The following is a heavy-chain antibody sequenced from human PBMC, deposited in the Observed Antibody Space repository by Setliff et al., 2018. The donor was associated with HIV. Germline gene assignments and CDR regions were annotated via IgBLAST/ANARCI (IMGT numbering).Heavy chain of an antibody. V-gene: IGHV4-38-2*02. J-gene: IGHJ6*03. D-gene: IGHD5-12*01. Sequence: SETLSLTCTVSGYSISSGYYWGWIRQPPGKGLEWIGEINHSGSTNYSPSLKSRVTISVDASKNQFSLKLSSVIAADTAIYYCARDGAVATWGDYYYYMDVWGKGTTVTVSS. CDR3: ARDGAVATWGDYYYYMDV. CDR1: GYSISSGYY. CDR2: INHSGST.